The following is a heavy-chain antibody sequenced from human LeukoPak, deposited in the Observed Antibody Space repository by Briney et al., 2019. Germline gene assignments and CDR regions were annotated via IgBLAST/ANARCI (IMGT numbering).Heavy chain of an antibody. D-gene: IGHD6-19*01. CDR2: ISSSSSYI. CDR1: GFTFSSYS. V-gene: IGHV3-21*01. CDR3: ARDCKKSSGWIGFDY. Sequence: PGGSLRLSCAASGFTFSSYSMNWVRQAPGKGLEWVSSISSSSSYIYYADSVKGRFTISRDNAKNSLYLQMNSLRAEDTAVYYCARDCKKSSGWIGFDYWGQGTLVTVSS. J-gene: IGHJ4*02.